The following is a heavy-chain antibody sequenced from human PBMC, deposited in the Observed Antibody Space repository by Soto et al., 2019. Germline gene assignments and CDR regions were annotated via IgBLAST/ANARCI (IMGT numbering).Heavy chain of an antibody. Sequence: QVQLQESGPGLVKPSETLSLICTVSGNSVSGGGYYWTWIRKPPGKGLEWIGSISFTVDTTYNPSLRSRVTIAMHTSKNEFSLKLTSETAADTARYYCARGVHYYHSMIWGPGTLVTFSS. CDR1: GNSVSGGGYY. V-gene: IGHV4-61*08. CDR3: ARGVHYYHSMI. CDR2: ISFTVDT. D-gene: IGHD3-22*01. J-gene: IGHJ4*02.